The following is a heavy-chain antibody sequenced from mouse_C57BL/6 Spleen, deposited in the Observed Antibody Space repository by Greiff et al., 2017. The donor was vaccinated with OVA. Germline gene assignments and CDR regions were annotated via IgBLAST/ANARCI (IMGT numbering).Heavy chain of an antibody. D-gene: IGHD2-4*01. J-gene: IGHJ2*01. CDR2: INPYNGGT. CDR3: ARDGDYDDCDY. V-gene: IGHV1-19*01. Sequence: EVQLQQSGPVLVKPGASVKMSCKASGYTFTDYYMNWVKQSHGKSLEWIGVINPYNGGTSYNQKFKGKATLTVDKSSSTAYMELNSLTSEDSAVYYCARDGDYDDCDYWGQGTTLTVSS. CDR1: GYTFTDYY.